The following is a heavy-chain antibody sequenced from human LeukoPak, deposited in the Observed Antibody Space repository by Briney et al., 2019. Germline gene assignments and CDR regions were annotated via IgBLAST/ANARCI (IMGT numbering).Heavy chain of an antibody. V-gene: IGHV3-11*01. Sequence: GGSLRLSCAASGFTFSDYDMSWIRQAPGKGLEWVSYISSSGSAIYYADSVKGRFTISRDKAKNSLYLQMNSLRAEDTAVYYCAREDQGSGWYADYWGQGTLVTVSS. CDR3: AREDQGSGWYADY. CDR1: GFTFSDYD. CDR2: ISSSGSAI. J-gene: IGHJ4*02. D-gene: IGHD6-19*01.